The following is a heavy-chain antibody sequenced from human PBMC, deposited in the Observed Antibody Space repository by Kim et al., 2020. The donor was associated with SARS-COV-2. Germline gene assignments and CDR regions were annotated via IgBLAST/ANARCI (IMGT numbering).Heavy chain of an antibody. V-gene: IGHV3-30*04. CDR1: GFTFSSYA. Sequence: GGSLRLSCAASGFTFSSYAMHWVRQAPGKGLEWVAVISYDGSNKYYADSVKGRFTISRDNSKNTLYLQMNSLRAEDTAVYYCARDARYNWNVAIPYYYYGMDDWGQGTTVTVSS. D-gene: IGHD1-1*01. J-gene: IGHJ6*02. CDR2: ISYDGSNK. CDR3: ARDARYNWNVAIPYYYYGMDD.